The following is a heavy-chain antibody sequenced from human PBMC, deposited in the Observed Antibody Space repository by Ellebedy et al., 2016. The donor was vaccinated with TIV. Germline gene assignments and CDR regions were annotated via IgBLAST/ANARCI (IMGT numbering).Heavy chain of an antibody. J-gene: IGHJ3*01. V-gene: IGHV3-23*01. CDR2: FIGSDGNT. CDR1: GFTFSSYG. CDR3: VKDQIAGDGRCIFDL. D-gene: IGHD5-24*01. Sequence: GESLKISCAASGFTFSSYGMNWVRQAPGKGLEWVSAFIGSDGNTYYADSVKGGFTISRDNSRNTLYLQMNSLRAEDTGIYYCVKDQIAGDGRCIFDLWGQGTMVTVSS.